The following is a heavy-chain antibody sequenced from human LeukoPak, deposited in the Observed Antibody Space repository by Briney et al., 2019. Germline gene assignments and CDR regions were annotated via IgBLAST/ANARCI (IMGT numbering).Heavy chain of an antibody. D-gene: IGHD3-10*01. CDR3: ARGGTYYGSGSYHLYYFDY. J-gene: IGHJ4*02. CDR1: GYTFTGYY. V-gene: IGHV1-2*02. Sequence: ASVKVSCKASGYTFTGYYMHWVRQAPGQGLEWMGWINPNSGGTNYAQKFQGRLTMTRDTSISTAYMELSRLRSDDTAVYYCARGGTYYGSGSYHLYYFDYWGQGTLVTVSS. CDR2: INPNSGGT.